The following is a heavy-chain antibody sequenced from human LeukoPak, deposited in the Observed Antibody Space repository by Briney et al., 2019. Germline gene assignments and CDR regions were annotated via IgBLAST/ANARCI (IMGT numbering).Heavy chain of an antibody. V-gene: IGHV4-59*01. Sequence: SETLSLTCTVSGGSISRYYWSWIRQPPGKGLEWIGYIYFSGSTNYNPSLTNPSLKSRVTISVDTSKNQFSLKLSSVTAADTAVYYCARRYSGYGNAFDIWGQGTMVTVSS. J-gene: IGHJ3*02. CDR1: GGSISRYY. CDR2: IYFSGST. CDR3: ARRYSGYGNAFDI. D-gene: IGHD5-12*01.